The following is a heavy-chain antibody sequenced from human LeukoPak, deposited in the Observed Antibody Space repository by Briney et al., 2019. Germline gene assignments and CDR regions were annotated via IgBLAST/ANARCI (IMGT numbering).Heavy chain of an antibody. D-gene: IGHD2-2*02. V-gene: IGHV4-38-2*02. CDR2: IYHSGST. CDR3: ARALSYCSSTSCYNNWFDP. CDR1: GYSISSGYY. J-gene: IGHJ5*02. Sequence: SETLSLTCTVSGYSISSGYYWGWIRQPPGKGLERIGSIYHSGSTYYNPSLKSRVTISVDTSKNQFSLKLSSVTAADTAVYYCARALSYCSSTSCYNNWFDPWGQGTLVTVSS.